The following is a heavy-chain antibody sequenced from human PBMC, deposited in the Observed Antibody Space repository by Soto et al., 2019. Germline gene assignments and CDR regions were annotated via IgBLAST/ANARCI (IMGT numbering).Heavy chain of an antibody. CDR2: LWYDGSNK. V-gene: IGHV3-33*01. CDR3: ARDSVYGSGLDVVFKYGMDV. J-gene: IGHJ6*02. Sequence: VQLVESGGCVVQPGRSLRLSCAASGFTFSSYGMHWVRQAPGKGLEWVAVLWYDGSNKYYADSVKCQFTISRYNSKNTLYLQMNGLSGEDTAVYYCARDSVYGSGLDVVFKYGMDVWGQGTTVTVSS. D-gene: IGHD3-10*01. CDR1: GFTFSSYG.